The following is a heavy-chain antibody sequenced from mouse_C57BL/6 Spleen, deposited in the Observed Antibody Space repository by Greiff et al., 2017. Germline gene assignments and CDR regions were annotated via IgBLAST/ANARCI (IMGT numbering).Heavy chain of an antibody. Sequence: EVHLVESGPELVKPGASVKISCKASGYSFTGYYMNWVKQSPEKSLEWIGEINPSTGGTTYNQKFKAKATLTVDKSSSTAYMLLKSLTSEDSAVYYCARFTTVVHYYAMDYWGQGTSVTVSS. D-gene: IGHD1-1*01. CDR3: ARFTTVVHYYAMDY. CDR2: INPSTGGT. CDR1: GYSFTGYY. J-gene: IGHJ4*01. V-gene: IGHV1-42*01.